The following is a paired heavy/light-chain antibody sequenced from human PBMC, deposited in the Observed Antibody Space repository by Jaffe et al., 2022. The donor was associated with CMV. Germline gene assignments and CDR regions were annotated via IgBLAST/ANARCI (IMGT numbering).Heavy chain of an antibody. J-gene: IGHJ5*02. CDR3: ARPAVGLGAGAGFDP. V-gene: IGHV4-39*01. D-gene: IGHD2-2*01. Sequence: QLQLQESGPGLVKPSETLSLTCTVSGGSISSGNPYWGWIRQPPGKGLEWIGNLYYGGSTYYNPSLKSRVTISVDTSKSQFSLRLSSVTAADTAVYYCARPAVGLGAGAGFDPWGQGTLVTVSS. CDR1: GGSISSGNPY. CDR2: LYYGGST.
Light chain of an antibody. CDR2: RND. J-gene: IGLJ2*01. CDR3: AAWDDSLSGVV. V-gene: IGLV1-47*01. CDR1: RSNIGSNS. Sequence: QPGLTQPPSASGTPGQTVTISCSGSRSNIGSNSVYWYHQLPGTAPKLLIYRNDQRPSGVPDRFSGSKSGTSASLAISGLRSEDEADFYCAAWDDSLSGVVFGGGTKLTVL.